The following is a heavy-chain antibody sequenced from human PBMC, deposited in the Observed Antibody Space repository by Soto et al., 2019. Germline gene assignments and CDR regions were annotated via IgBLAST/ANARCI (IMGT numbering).Heavy chain of an antibody. J-gene: IGHJ6*02. CDR2: IIPIFGTA. V-gene: IGHV1-69*13. Sequence: GASVKVSCKVSGGTFSSYAISWVRQAPGQGLEWMGGIIPIFGTANYAQKFQGRVTITADESTSTAYMELSSLRSEDTAVYYCARGIVGAASPSTYYYYYGMDVWGQGTTVTVSS. D-gene: IGHD1-26*01. CDR1: GGTFSSYA. CDR3: ARGIVGAASPSTYYYYYGMDV.